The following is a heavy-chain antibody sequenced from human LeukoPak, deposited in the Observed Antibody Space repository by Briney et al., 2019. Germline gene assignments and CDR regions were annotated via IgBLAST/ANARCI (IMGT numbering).Heavy chain of an antibody. CDR1: GGSISSGGEY. Sequence: SETLSLTCTVSGGSISSGGEYWSWLRQHPGKGLEWIGYVYYSGSTYYNPSLKSRVTISVDTSENQFSLNLSSVTAADTAVYYCAREKTAYYYDSSGFSKGAFDIWGQGTMVTVSS. CDR3: AREKTAYYYDSSGFSKGAFDI. D-gene: IGHD3-22*01. CDR2: VYYSGST. J-gene: IGHJ3*02. V-gene: IGHV4-31*03.